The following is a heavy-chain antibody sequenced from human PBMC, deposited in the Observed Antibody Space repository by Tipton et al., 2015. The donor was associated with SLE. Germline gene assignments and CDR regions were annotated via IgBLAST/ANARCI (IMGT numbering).Heavy chain of an antibody. V-gene: IGHV4-31*03. CDR2: IYYSGST. CDR1: GGSISSGGYY. CDR3: AGFRALLKGSGFDL. J-gene: IGHJ2*01. Sequence: TLSLTCTVSGGSISSGGYYWSWIRQHPGKGLEWIGYIYYSGSTYYNPSLKSRVTISVDTSKNQFSLKLSSVTAADTAVYYCAGFRALLKGSGFDLWGRGTLVTVSS. D-gene: IGHD3-10*01.